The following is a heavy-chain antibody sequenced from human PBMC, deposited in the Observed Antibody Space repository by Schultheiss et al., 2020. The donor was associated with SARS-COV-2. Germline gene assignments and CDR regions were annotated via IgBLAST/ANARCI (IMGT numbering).Heavy chain of an antibody. CDR2: IFPGDSDT. Sequence: GESLKISCKGSGHSFSSNWIGWVRQMPGKGLEWVGSIFPGDSDTRYSPSFQGQVTISADKSISTAYLQWSSLKASDTAMYYCARWGYYYDSSGYQTPNYYYYGMDVLGRGATVTISS. V-gene: IGHV5-51*01. CDR3: ARWGYYYDSSGYQTPNYYYYGMDV. D-gene: IGHD3-22*01. J-gene: IGHJ6*02. CDR1: GHSFSSNW.